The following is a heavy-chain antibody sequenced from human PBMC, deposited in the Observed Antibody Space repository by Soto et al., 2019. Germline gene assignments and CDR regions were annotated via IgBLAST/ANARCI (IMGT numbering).Heavy chain of an antibody. CDR2: ISISSNTI. CDR1: GFTFSSYS. CDR3: ARGLASILSV. D-gene: IGHD2-8*02. J-gene: IGHJ6*02. V-gene: IGHV3-48*02. Sequence: GGSLRLSCAASGFTFSSYSMNWVRQAPGKGLEWVSYISISSNTIYYADSVKGRFTISRDNAKNSLSLQMNSLRDEDTAVYYCARGLASILSVWGQGTTVTVAS.